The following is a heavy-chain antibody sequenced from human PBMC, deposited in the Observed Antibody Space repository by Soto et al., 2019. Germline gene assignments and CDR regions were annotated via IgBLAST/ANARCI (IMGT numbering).Heavy chain of an antibody. Sequence: SETLSLTCTVSGGSISSYYWSWIRQPPGKGLEWIGYIYYSGSTNYNPSLKSRVTISVDTSKNQFSLKLSSVTAADTAVYYCARDQQQALYFDYWGQGTLVTVSS. CDR1: GGSISSYY. J-gene: IGHJ4*02. CDR3: ARDQQQALYFDY. D-gene: IGHD6-13*01. V-gene: IGHV4-59*01. CDR2: IYYSGST.